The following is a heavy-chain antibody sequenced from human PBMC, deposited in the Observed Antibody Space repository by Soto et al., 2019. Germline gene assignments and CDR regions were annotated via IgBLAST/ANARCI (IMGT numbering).Heavy chain of an antibody. CDR1: GYTSTNYG. J-gene: IGHJ6*03. CDR2: INAGSGNT. CDR3: ARDADYGDYGYYYYYYMDV. Sequence: ASVKVSCKASGYTSTNYGMHWVRQAPGQRLEWMGWINAGSGNTKYSQKFQGRITITRDTSASTVYMELSSLRSEDTAVYYCARDADYGDYGYYYYYYMDVWGKGTTVTVSS. D-gene: IGHD4-17*01. V-gene: IGHV1-3*01.